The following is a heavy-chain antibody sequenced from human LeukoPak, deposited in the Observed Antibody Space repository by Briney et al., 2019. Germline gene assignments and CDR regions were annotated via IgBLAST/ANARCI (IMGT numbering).Heavy chain of an antibody. J-gene: IGHJ4*02. CDR1: GFTFSNAW. V-gene: IGHV3-15*01. D-gene: IGHD2-8*01. CDR3: TTVIMGTPKDDY. Sequence: GGSLRLSCAASGFTFSNAWMSWVRQAQGKGLKWVGRFRSYTDGGTIDYAAPVKGRFTISRDDSKNTLYLQMNSLKTEDTAVYYCTTVIMGTPKDDYWGQGTLVTVSS. CDR2: FRSYTDGGTI.